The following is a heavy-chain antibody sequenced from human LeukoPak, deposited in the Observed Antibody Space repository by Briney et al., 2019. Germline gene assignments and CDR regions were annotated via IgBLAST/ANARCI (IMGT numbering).Heavy chain of an antibody. Sequence: GGSLRLSCAASGFTVSSNYMSWVRQGPGKGLEWVSVIYRGGSTYYADSVKGRFTISRDNSKNTLYLQMNSLRTEDTAVYYCARVSFSSSWYYFDYWGQGTLVTVSS. D-gene: IGHD6-13*01. CDR3: ARVSFSSSWYYFDY. V-gene: IGHV3-66*01. J-gene: IGHJ4*02. CDR2: IYRGGST. CDR1: GFTVSSNY.